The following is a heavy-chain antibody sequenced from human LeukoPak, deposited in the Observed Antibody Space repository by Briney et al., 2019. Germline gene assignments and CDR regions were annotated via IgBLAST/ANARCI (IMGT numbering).Heavy chain of an antibody. CDR1: GGSISSYY. D-gene: IGHD6-13*01. V-gene: IGHV4-59*01. CDR2: IYYSGST. Sequence: SQTLSLTCTVSGGSISSYYWSWIRQPPGKGLEWIGYIYYSGSTNYNPSLKSRVTISVDTSKNQFSLKLSSVTAADTAVYYCARASSWAEYFQHWGQGTLVTVSS. CDR3: ARASSWAEYFQH. J-gene: IGHJ1*01.